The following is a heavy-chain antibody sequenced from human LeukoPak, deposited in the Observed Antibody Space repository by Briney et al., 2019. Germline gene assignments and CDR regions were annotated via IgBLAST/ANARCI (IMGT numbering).Heavy chain of an antibody. CDR3: AKDSRSLPYCFDF. Sequence: GGSLSLSCTASGFTFSSYEMDWVRQAPGKGLEWVSYMSGSGHTIYYADSVKGRFTISRDNSKDTVYLQLNSLRAGDTAVYYCAKDSRSLPYCFDFWGQGTLVTVSS. V-gene: IGHV3-23*01. CDR1: GFTFSSYE. CDR2: MSGSGHTI. J-gene: IGHJ4*02.